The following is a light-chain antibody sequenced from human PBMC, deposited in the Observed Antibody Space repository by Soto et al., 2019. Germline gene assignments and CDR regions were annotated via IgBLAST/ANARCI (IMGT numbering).Light chain of an antibody. V-gene: IGKV1-5*01. CDR3: QQYYYYST. CDR2: DVS. CDR1: QSLNGR. J-gene: IGKJ1*01. Sequence: DIQMTQSPSTLSSSIGDRVTITCRASQSLNGRLAWYQQRPGHAPNLLIYDVSTLETGFPSRFSGTGSETEFTLTISGLQPDDFATYYCQQYYYYSTFGPGTKVDIK.